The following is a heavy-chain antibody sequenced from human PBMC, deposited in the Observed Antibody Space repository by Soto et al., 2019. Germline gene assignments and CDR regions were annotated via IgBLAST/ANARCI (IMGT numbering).Heavy chain of an antibody. CDR2: TSNSGST. CDR1: GGSITSSGYY. Sequence: QVQLQESGPGLVKPSQTLSLTCTVSGGSITSSGYYWSWIRQHPGEGLEWIGFTSNSGSTSYNPSLKSRVTIPVDTSSNQFSLNLTTVTAADTAFYYCARGGGSTKVDYWGQGTLVTVSP. D-gene: IGHD2-2*01. J-gene: IGHJ4*02. CDR3: ARGGGSTKVDY. V-gene: IGHV4-31*03.